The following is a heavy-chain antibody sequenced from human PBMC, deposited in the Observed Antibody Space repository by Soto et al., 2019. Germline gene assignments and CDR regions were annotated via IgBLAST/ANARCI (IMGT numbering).Heavy chain of an antibody. Sequence: SETLSLTCTVSGGSVSSAGYYWSWIRQPPGKGLEWIGHISYSGSTNYNPSLKSRITISVDTSKNQFSLKLSSMTAADTAVYYCARDRFYSGLDVWGQGTTVTVSS. V-gene: IGHV4-61*08. J-gene: IGHJ6*02. CDR2: ISYSGST. CDR3: ARDRFYSGLDV. CDR1: GGSVSSAGYY.